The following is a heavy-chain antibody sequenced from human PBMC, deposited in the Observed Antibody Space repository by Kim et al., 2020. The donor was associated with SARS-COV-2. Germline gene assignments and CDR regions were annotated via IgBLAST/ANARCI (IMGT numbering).Heavy chain of an antibody. CDR3: ATAVLRGVNFHYYGMDV. CDR1: GFTFSTYG. D-gene: IGHD3-10*01. Sequence: GGSLRLSCAASGFTFSTYGMHWVRQAPGKGLEWVALISYDGSNKYYADSVKGRFTISRDNSKNTLYLQMDSLRAEDMAVYYCATAVLRGVNFHYYGMDVWGQGTSVTVSS. J-gene: IGHJ6*02. V-gene: IGHV3-30*03. CDR2: ISYDGSNK.